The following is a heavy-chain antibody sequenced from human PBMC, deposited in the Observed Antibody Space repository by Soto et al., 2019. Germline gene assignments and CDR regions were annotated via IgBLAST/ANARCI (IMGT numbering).Heavy chain of an antibody. Sequence: QVQLVQSGAEVKKPGSSVKVSCKASGGTFSSYAISWVRQAPGQGLEWMGGIIPIFGTANYAQKFQGRVTIPADESTSTAYMELSSLRSEDTAVYYCARADCTNGVCYPYYYYGMDVWGQGTTVTVSS. CDR3: ARADCTNGVCYPYYYYGMDV. J-gene: IGHJ6*02. CDR1: GGTFSSYA. D-gene: IGHD2-8*01. V-gene: IGHV1-69*01. CDR2: IIPIFGTA.